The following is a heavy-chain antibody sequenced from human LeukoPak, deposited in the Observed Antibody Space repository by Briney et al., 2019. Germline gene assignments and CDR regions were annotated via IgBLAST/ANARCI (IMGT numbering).Heavy chain of an antibody. J-gene: IGHJ4*02. D-gene: IGHD3-10*01. CDR3: ARDYSINMVRAPFC. CDR2: INPNSSGT. V-gene: IGHV1-2*02. Sequence: ASVKVSCKASANTLGYYILHVLHPPGERLEWMGWINPNSSGTNYAQKFQCRVTMTRDTSISKAFMELRRLRSNDTALYYIARDYSINMVRAPFCWGPGTPVTVSS. CDR1: ANTLGYY.